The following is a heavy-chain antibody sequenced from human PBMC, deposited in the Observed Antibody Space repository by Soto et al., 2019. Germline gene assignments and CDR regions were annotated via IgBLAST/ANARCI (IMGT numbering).Heavy chain of an antibody. CDR1: GDSVTSHH. D-gene: IGHD2-8*01. J-gene: IGHJ5*02. Sequence: KTLYLTCFVPGDSVTSHHWSWSRQFPGQGLQWIAYTSYTGNTNYNPSLQRRVTISLDTSKNHSSLKLTSTTAAATAFYYCARFMEAGFKYYIDPWGQGTLVTVS. CDR3: ARFMEAGFKYYIDP. CDR2: TSYTGNT. V-gene: IGHV4-59*02.